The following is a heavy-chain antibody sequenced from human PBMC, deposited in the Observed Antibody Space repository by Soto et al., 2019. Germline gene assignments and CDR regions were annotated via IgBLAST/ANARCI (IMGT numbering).Heavy chain of an antibody. D-gene: IGHD1-20*01. Sequence: VGSLRLSCAASGFTFSSYSMNWVRQAPGKGLEWVSSISSSSSYIYYADSVKGRFTISRDNAKNSLYLQMNSLRAEDTAVYYCARGNWNDGEYNWFDPWGQGTLLTVSS. V-gene: IGHV3-21*01. J-gene: IGHJ5*02. CDR1: GFTFSSYS. CDR2: ISSSSSYI. CDR3: ARGNWNDGEYNWFDP.